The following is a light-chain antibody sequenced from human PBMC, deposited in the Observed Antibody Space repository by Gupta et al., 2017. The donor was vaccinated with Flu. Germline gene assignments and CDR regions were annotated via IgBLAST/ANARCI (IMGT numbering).Light chain of an antibody. CDR2: LGS. Sequence: DTVMTQSPLSLPFTPGEPACISRRSSQSLLHGNGHKYLDWYLQKPGQSPQLLIYLGSNRASGVPDRLSGSGSGADFTLKISRVETEDVGVYYCRQSVQTPFTFGPGTKVDIK. CDR1: QSLLHGNGHKY. V-gene: IGKV2-28*01. J-gene: IGKJ3*01. CDR3: RQSVQTPFT.